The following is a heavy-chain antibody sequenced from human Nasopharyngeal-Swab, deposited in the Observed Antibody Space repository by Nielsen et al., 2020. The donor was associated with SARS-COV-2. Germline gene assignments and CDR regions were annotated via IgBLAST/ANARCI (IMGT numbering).Heavy chain of an antibody. Sequence: GGSLRLSCAASGFTFSNYSMNWVRQAPGKGLEWVSSISSSTSYIYYADSVKGRFTISSDNAKNSLYLQMNSLRAEDTAVYYCARDGFGESPYYYYYGMDVWGQGTTVTVSS. CDR2: ISSSTSYI. D-gene: IGHD3-10*01. CDR1: GFTFSNYS. V-gene: IGHV3-21*01. J-gene: IGHJ6*02. CDR3: ARDGFGESPYYYYYGMDV.